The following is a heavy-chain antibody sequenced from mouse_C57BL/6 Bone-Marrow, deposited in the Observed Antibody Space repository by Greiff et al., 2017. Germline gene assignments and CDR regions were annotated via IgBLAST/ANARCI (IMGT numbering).Heavy chain of an antibody. J-gene: IGHJ1*03. V-gene: IGHV5-12*01. Sequence: EVKLMESGGGLVQPGGSLKLSCAASGFTFSDYYMYWVRQTPEKRLEWVAYISNGGGSTYYPDTVKGRFTISRDNAKNTLYLQMSRLKSEDTAMYYCARGDYYGSSYWYFDVWGTGTTVTVSS. CDR2: ISNGGGST. CDR3: ARGDYYGSSYWYFDV. CDR1: GFTFSDYY. D-gene: IGHD1-1*01.